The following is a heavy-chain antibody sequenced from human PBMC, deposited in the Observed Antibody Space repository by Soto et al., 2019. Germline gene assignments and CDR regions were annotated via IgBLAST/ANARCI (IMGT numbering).Heavy chain of an antibody. J-gene: IGHJ4*02. Sequence: PGGSLRLSCAASGFTFSSYAMSWVRQAPGKGLEWVSAISGIGGSTYYADSVKGRFTISRDNSKNTLYLQMNSLRVEDTAVYNCAKDIGYSGYEGIDYWGQGTLVTVSS. V-gene: IGHV3-23*01. D-gene: IGHD5-12*01. CDR1: GFTFSSYA. CDR2: ISGIGGST. CDR3: AKDIGYSGYEGIDY.